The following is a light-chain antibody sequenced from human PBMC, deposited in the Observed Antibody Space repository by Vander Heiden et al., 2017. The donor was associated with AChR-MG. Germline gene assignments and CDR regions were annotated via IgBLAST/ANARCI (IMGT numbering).Light chain of an antibody. CDR1: QDISND. CDR2: DAS. CDR3: QQYGNLPLT. V-gene: IGKV1-33*01. J-gene: IGKJ4*01. Sequence: DIQMTQSPSSLSASVGDRVTITCQASQDISNDLNWYQQRPGKAPKLLIYDASNLERGVPSRFSGGGSGTDFTLTISSLQPEDIATYYCQQYGNLPLTFGGGTKVEIK.